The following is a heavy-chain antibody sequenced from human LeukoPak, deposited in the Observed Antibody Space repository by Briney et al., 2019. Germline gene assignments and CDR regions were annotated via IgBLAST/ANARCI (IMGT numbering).Heavy chain of an antibody. J-gene: IGHJ4*02. CDR2: IYYSGST. Sequence: PSETLSLTCTVSGGSISSGAYYWSWIRQPPGQGLEWIGYIYYSGSTYYNPSLKSRVTISVDTSKNQFSLKLSSVTAADTAVYYRARVSDGIRAAQGYFDYWGQGTLVTVSS. CDR3: ARVSDGIRAAQGYFDY. D-gene: IGHD5-18*01. V-gene: IGHV4-30-4*01. CDR1: GGSISSGAYY.